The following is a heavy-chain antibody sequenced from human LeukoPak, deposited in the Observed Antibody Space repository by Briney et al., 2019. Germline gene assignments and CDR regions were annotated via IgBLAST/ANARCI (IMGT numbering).Heavy chain of an antibody. CDR3: ARGVGSGSYYTPLDS. J-gene: IGHJ4*02. V-gene: IGHV4-34*01. CDR1: GGSFSGHY. D-gene: IGHD3-10*01. Sequence: SETLSLTCAVYGGSFSGHYWTWIRQPPGKGLEWIGEINHSGSTNYNPSLDSRVTISADRSKNQFSLKLSSVTVADTALYYCARGVGSGSYYTPLDSWGQGTLVTVSS. CDR2: INHSGST.